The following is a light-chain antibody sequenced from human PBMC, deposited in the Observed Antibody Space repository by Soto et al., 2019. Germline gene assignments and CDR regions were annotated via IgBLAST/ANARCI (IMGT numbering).Light chain of an antibody. CDR2: GAS. CDR3: QRYNNWPPYS. J-gene: IGKJ2*03. Sequence: EMVMTQSPDTLSVSPGERATLSCRASQSVSRNLAWYQQRVGQAPRLLIYGASTRATGIPARFSGSGSGTEFTLTISSLQSEDFAVYYCQRYNNWPPYSFGQGTKLEIK. V-gene: IGKV3-15*01. CDR1: QSVSRN.